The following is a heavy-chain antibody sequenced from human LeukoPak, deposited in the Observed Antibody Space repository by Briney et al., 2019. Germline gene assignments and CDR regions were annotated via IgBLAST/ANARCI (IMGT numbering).Heavy chain of an antibody. V-gene: IGHV3-23*01. D-gene: IGHD3-3*01. J-gene: IGHJ6*02. Sequence: PGGSLRLSCAASGFTFSSYAMSWVRQAPGKGLEWVSAISGSGGSTYYADSVKGRFTISRDNSKNTLYLQMNSLRAEDTAVYYYAKGNDFWSGYTYYYYYGMDVWGQGTTVTVSS. CDR1: GFTFSSYA. CDR3: AKGNDFWSGYTYYYYYGMDV. CDR2: ISGSGGST.